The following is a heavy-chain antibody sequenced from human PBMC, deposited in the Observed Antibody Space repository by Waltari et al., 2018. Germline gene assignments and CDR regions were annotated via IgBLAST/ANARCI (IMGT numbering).Heavy chain of an antibody. CDR1: GFTFRGFS. CDR2: TSYDGHNK. V-gene: IGHV3-30-3*01. J-gene: IGHJ5*02. Sequence: QVRLVESGGCVVQRGRSLRLSCPASGFTFRGFSMHWVRQAPAKGLEWVATTSYDGHNKYYADSVRGRLTISKDTSKNTLWLQMDNLRPADTALYYCARDPHEVWRGSNWFDPWGQGTLVTVSS. CDR3: ARDPHEVWRGSNWFDP. D-gene: IGHD3-3*01.